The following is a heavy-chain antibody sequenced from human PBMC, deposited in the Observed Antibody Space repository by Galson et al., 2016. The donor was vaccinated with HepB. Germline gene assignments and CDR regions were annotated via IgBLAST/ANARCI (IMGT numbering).Heavy chain of an antibody. CDR3: ARSLGLLFDK. V-gene: IGHV2-5*02. CDR2: IQWDDDE. Sequence: PALVKPTQTLTLTCNFSGFSLTNAGVGVGWIRQPPGKALEWLGFIQWDDDERYSPALKPRLTITKDNSKDQVVLKMTNVDPADTATHYCARSLGLLFDKWGQGTLVTVSS. D-gene: IGHD3/OR15-3a*01. CDR1: GFSLTNAGVG. J-gene: IGHJ4*01.